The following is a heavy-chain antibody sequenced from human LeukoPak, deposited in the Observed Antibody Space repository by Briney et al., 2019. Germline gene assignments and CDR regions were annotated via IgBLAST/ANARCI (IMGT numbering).Heavy chain of an antibody. CDR3: ARDLYYVWGSYRSLSFDY. CDR1: GYTFTSYA. CDR2: INTNTGNP. J-gene: IGHJ4*02. Sequence: ASVKVSCEASGYTFTSYAMNWVRQAPGQGLEWMGWINTNTGNPTYAQGFTGRFVLSLDTSVSTAYLQISSLKAEDTAVYFCARDLYYVWGSYRSLSFDYWGQGTLVTVSS. D-gene: IGHD3-16*02. V-gene: IGHV7-4-1*02.